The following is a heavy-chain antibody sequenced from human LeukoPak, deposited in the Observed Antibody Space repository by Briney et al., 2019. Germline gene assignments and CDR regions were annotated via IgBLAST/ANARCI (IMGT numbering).Heavy chain of an antibody. CDR1: GFTFSNYW. Sequence: GGSLRLSCAASGFTFSNYWMHWVRQAPGKGLVWVSRIKSDGRTTSYADSVKGRFTISRDNAKNTLYLQMNSLRAEDTAVYYCARVNYYDSSGYYPFWGQGTLVTVSS. V-gene: IGHV3-74*01. J-gene: IGHJ4*02. D-gene: IGHD3-22*01. CDR3: ARVNYYDSSGYYPF. CDR2: IKSDGRTT.